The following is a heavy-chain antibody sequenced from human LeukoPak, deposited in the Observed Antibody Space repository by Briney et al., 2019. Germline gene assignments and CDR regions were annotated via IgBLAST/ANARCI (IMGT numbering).Heavy chain of an antibody. J-gene: IGHJ4*02. CDR1: GGSISSYY. CDR2: IYYSGST. D-gene: IGHD3-9*01. V-gene: IGHV4-59*01. CDR3: ARGEGGFDWLLNY. Sequence: PSETLSLTCTVSGGSISSYYWSWIRQPPGKGLEWIGYIYYSGSTNYNPSLKSRVTISVDTSKNQFSLKLSSVTAADTAVYYCARGEGGFDWLLNYWGQGTLVTVSS.